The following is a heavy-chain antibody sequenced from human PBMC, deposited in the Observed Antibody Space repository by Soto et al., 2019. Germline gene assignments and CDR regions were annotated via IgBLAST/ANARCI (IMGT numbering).Heavy chain of an antibody. CDR2: IGSDGRST. D-gene: IGHD4-4*01. CDR1: GFTFSRYW. Sequence: EVQLVESGGGLVQPGGSLRLSCVASGFTFSRYWMHWVRQVPGKGLVWVSRIGSDGRSTNYADSVKGRFTISRDNAKNKLHLQMHSLSAEDTAVYYCARDVSNSVDYWGQGTLVPVSS. CDR3: ARDVSNSVDY. J-gene: IGHJ4*02. V-gene: IGHV3-74*01.